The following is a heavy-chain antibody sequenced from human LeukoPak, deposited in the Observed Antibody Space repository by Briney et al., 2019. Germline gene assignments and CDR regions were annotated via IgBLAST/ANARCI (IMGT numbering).Heavy chain of an antibody. CDR1: GYTFTSYY. Sequence: ASVKVSCKASGYTFTSYYMHWVRQAPGQGLEWMGIINPSGGSTSYAQKFQGRVTMTRDTSTSTVCMELSSLRSEDTAVYYCAREYYYGSGSYYQPYYYYGMDVWGQGTTVTVSS. V-gene: IGHV1-46*01. J-gene: IGHJ6*02. D-gene: IGHD3-10*01. CDR3: AREYYYGSGSYYQPYYYYGMDV. CDR2: INPSGGST.